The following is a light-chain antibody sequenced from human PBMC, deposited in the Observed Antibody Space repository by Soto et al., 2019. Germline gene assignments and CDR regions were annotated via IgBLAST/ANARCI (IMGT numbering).Light chain of an antibody. CDR2: DAY. J-gene: IGKJ2*02. Sequence: EVVLTQSPDTLSLSPGETATLSCRASQSVDRYIAWYQQKVGQAPRLLIYDAYTRATGVGARLTGSGSATDLSLTITSLEPEDCSMYSWQLRSKWPSTFGPGTKVEMK. CDR1: QSVDRY. CDR3: QLRSKWPST. V-gene: IGKV3-11*01.